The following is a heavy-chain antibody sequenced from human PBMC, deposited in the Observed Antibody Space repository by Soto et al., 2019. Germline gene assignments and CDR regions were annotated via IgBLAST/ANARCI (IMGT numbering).Heavy chain of an antibody. D-gene: IGHD3-22*01. Sequence: PSETLSLTCTVSGGSISSYYWSWIRQPAGKGLEWIGRIYTSGSTNYNPSLKSRVTMSVDTSKNQFSLKLSSVTAADTAAYYCARSPKGRITMIVRSRYFDLWGRGTLVTVSS. CDR3: ARSPKGRITMIVRSRYFDL. J-gene: IGHJ2*01. CDR2: IYTSGST. V-gene: IGHV4-4*07. CDR1: GGSISSYY.